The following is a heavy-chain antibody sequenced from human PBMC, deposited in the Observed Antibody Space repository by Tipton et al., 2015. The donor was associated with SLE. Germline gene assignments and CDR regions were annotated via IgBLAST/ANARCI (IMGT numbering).Heavy chain of an antibody. Sequence: TLSLTCSVSGAAISAYYWSWIRQPPGKGLEWIGYVSYSGSTNYNPSLKSRVTISVDTSMNHLSLKMRSVTAADTAVYFCARGYCSDGVCYGFGFFDYWGQGNLVTVSS. CDR1: GAAISAYY. J-gene: IGHJ4*02. V-gene: IGHV4-59*12. CDR2: VSYSGST. CDR3: ARGYCSDGVCYGFGFFDY. D-gene: IGHD2-8*01.